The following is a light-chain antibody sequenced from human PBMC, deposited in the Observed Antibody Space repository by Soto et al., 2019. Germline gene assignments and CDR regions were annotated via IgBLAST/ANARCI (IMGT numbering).Light chain of an antibody. CDR2: SAS. CDR1: RGIGNA. J-gene: IGKJ1*01. V-gene: IGKV1-27*01. Sequence: DIQMTQSPSSLSASVGDRVTITCRPSRGIGNALAWYQQKPGTVPKLLIHSASTLQSGVPSRFSGSGSGTEFTLTISSLQPDDFATYYCQQYNSYSPRTFGQGTKVDIK. CDR3: QQYNSYSPRT.